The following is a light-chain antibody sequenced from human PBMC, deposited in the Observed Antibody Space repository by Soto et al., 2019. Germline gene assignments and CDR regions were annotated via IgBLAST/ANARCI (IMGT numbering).Light chain of an antibody. J-gene: IGLJ1*01. V-gene: IGLV3-1*01. CDR1: KLGDKY. CDR2: QDS. Sequence: SYELTQPPSVSVSPGQTASITCSGDKLGDKYACWYQQKPGQSPVLVIYQDSKRPSGIPERFSGSNSGNTATLTISGTQAIDEADYYCQAWDTGSHVFGTGTKLTVL. CDR3: QAWDTGSHV.